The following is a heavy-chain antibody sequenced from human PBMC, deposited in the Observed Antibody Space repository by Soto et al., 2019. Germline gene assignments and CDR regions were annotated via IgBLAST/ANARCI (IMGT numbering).Heavy chain of an antibody. Sequence: QVQLQESGPGLVKPSETLSLTCTVSGGSISSYYWSWIRQPPGKGLEWIGYIYDSGSTNYSPSLMSRVTISVDTSKNQFSLKLTSVTAADTAVYYCAAPPRYWGQGTLVTVSS. V-gene: IGHV4-59*01. CDR1: GGSISSYY. J-gene: IGHJ4*02. CDR2: IYDSGST. CDR3: AAPPRY. D-gene: IGHD6-6*01.